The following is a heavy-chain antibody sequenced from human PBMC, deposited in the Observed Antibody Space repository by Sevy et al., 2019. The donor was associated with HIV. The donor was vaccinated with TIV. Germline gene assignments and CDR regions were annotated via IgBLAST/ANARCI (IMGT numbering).Heavy chain of an antibody. CDR1: CYTFSNYG. CDR3: VRDESFSLIVVDPDY. J-gene: IGHJ4*02. CDR2: ISGYNGNT. D-gene: IGHD3-22*01. V-gene: IGHV1-18*01. Sequence: ASVKVSCQASCYTFSNYGVTLVRQVPGPWHEWMRWISGYNGNTKYAQEFQDRVIMTTDTATSTAYMELRSLRSDDTAVYYCVRDESFSLIVVDPDYWGQGTLVTVSS.